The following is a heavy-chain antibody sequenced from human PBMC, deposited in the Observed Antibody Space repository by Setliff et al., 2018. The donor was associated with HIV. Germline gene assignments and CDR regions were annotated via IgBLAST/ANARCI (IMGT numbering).Heavy chain of an antibody. Sequence: PSETLSLTCIVSGASISSNTWSWIRQAPGKGLQWIGFIYNSVTTNHNPSLKSRVTISLDTSKNQFSLKLAFVSAADTAVYYCARYSTLTTNFDYWGQGTLVTVSS. D-gene: IGHD4-17*01. J-gene: IGHJ4*02. CDR3: ARYSTLTTNFDY. CDR1: GASISSNT. V-gene: IGHV4-59*08. CDR2: IYNSVTT.